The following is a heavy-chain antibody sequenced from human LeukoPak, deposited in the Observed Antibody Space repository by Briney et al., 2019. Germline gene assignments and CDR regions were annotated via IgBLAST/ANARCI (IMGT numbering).Heavy chain of an antibody. CDR1: GFTFSSYS. CDR2: ISSSSSYI. Sequence: GGSLRLSCAASGFTFSSYSMNWVRQAPGKGLEWVSSISSSSSYIYYADSVKGRFTISRDNAKNTLYLQMNSLRAEDTAVYYCGRAGGYYGSGVFYDWGQGTLVTVSS. D-gene: IGHD3-10*01. J-gene: IGHJ4*02. V-gene: IGHV3-21*01. CDR3: GRAGGYYGSGVFYD.